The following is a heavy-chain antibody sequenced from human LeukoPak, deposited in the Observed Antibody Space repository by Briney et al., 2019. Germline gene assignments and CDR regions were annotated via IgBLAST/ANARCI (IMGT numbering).Heavy chain of an antibody. V-gene: IGHV1-8*01. CDR1: GYTFTRYD. CDR3: ARGRAQNKIVAAAKGVGFDY. D-gene: IGHD2-2*01. Sequence: ASVKVSCKASGYTFTRYDINWVRQATGQGLVWMGWMNAKSGNTGYAQKFQGRVTMTRNTSISTAYMELSSLRSEDTAVYYCARGRAQNKIVAAAKGVGFDYWGQGTLVTVSS. CDR2: MNAKSGNT. J-gene: IGHJ4*02.